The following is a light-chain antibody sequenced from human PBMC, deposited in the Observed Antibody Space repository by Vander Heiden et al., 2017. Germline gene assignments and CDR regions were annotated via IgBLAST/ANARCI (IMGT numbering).Light chain of an antibody. Sequence: QLELTQSPSASASLGDSVTLTCTLSSGHTTYVIAWHQQQPDKAPRYLMTLDSDGSQTKGDGIPDRFSGSSSGAERYLTISSLQSEDEADYYCQTWGIGIQVFGGGTKLTVL. V-gene: IGLV4-69*01. CDR1: SGHTTYV. CDR2: LDSDGSQ. J-gene: IGLJ2*01. CDR3: QTWGIGIQV.